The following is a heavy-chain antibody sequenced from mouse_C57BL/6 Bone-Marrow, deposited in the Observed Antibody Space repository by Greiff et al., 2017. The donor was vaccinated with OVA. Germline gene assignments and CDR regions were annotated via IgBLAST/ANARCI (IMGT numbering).Heavy chain of an antibody. Sequence: QVQLRQPGAELVKPGASVKMSGKASGYTFPSSWITWVKKRPGQGLEWIGDIYPGSGSTTYNEKFKSKATLTVDTSSSTAYMQHSSLTSEDSAVYYCARYGPYAMDYWGQGTSVTVSS. V-gene: IGHV1-55*01. D-gene: IGHD1-1*02. CDR1: GYTFPSSW. J-gene: IGHJ4*01. CDR2: IYPGSGST. CDR3: ARYGPYAMDY.